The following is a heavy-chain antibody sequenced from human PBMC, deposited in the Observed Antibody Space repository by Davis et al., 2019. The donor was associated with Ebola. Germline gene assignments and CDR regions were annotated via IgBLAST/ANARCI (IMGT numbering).Heavy chain of an antibody. Sequence: GGSLRLSCAASGFISSSYVMSWVRQAPGKGLEWVSSISSSSYYIYYADSLKGRFTISRDNAKNSLYLQMNSLRAEDTAVYYCARGGYYDSSGYSHTAFDIWGQGTMVSVSS. CDR1: GFISSSYV. V-gene: IGHV3-21*01. CDR2: ISSSSYYI. D-gene: IGHD3-22*01. J-gene: IGHJ3*02. CDR3: ARGGYYDSSGYSHTAFDI.